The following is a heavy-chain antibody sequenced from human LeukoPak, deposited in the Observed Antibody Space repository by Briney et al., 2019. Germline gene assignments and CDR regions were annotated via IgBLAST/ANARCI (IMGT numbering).Heavy chain of an antibody. Sequence: SVKVSCKASGGTFSSYAISWVRQAPGQGLEWMGRIIPILGIANYEQKFQGRVTITADKSTSTAYIELSSLRSEDTAVYYCARLAMATKNDYWGQGTLVTVSS. CDR3: ARLAMATKNDY. CDR2: IIPILGIA. V-gene: IGHV1-69*04. D-gene: IGHD5-18*01. CDR1: GGTFSSYA. J-gene: IGHJ4*02.